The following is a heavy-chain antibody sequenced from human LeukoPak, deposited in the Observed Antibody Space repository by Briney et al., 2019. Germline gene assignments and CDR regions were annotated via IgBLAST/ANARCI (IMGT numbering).Heavy chain of an antibody. CDR2: ISSSSSYI. CDR1: GFTFSSYW. J-gene: IGHJ4*02. Sequence: PGGSLRLSCAASGFTFSSYWMSWVRQAPGKGLEWVSSISSSSSYIYYADSVRGRFTISRDNAKNSLYLQMNSLRAEDTAVYYCARMGYCSGGSCHLDYWGQGTLVTVSS. CDR3: ARMGYCSGGSCHLDY. D-gene: IGHD2-15*01. V-gene: IGHV3-21*01.